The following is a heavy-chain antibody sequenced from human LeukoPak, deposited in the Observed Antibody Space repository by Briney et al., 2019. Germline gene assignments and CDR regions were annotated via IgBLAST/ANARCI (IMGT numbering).Heavy chain of an antibody. CDR2: ISADEGV. Sequence: PGGTLTLSYAASGRMFITYNINWVRQAPGKGLEWVSMISADEGVITYSDSAMGRFTSSRANTKSTPYLQMTSLRPEDTALFYCTRQEGHTFLDALDIWGQGTLLIVSS. D-gene: IGHD2/OR15-2a*01. J-gene: IGHJ3*02. CDR3: TRQEGHTFLDALDI. CDR1: GRMFITYN. V-gene: IGHV3-30*04.